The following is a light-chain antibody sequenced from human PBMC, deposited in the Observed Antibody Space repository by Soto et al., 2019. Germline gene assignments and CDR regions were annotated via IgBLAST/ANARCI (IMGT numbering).Light chain of an antibody. CDR1: QSVRTK. V-gene: IGKV3-15*01. Sequence: IGMSHSPYALYVTPGEGATLSCRASQSVRTKLAWYQQKAGQAPRLLIYGASTRATGIPDRFSGSGSGTEFTLTISSLQSEDFAVYYCQQYNSWPPITFGQGTRLEIK. CDR2: GAS. J-gene: IGKJ5*01. CDR3: QQYNSWPPIT.